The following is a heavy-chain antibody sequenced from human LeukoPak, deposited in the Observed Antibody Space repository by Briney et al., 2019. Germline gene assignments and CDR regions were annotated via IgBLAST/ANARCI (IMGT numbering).Heavy chain of an antibody. J-gene: IGHJ4*02. CDR2: INPGNGYT. Sequence: ASVKVSCKASGYTFTNYSVHWVRQAPGQRLEWMGWINPGNGYTKFSQKFRGRVTITRDTSASTAYMELRSLRSEDTAQYYCARVLDYYFDYWGQGTLVTVSS. D-gene: IGHD3/OR15-3a*01. V-gene: IGHV1-3*01. CDR1: GYTFTNYS. CDR3: ARVLDYYFDY.